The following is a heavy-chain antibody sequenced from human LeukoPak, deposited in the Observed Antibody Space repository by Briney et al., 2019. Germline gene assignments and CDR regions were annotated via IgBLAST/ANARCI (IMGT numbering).Heavy chain of an antibody. CDR1: GDSINSGSYH. CDR2: IYHSGRT. J-gene: IGHJ4*02. V-gene: IGHV4-30-4*08. D-gene: IGHD4-11*01. Sequence: SETLSLTCTVSGDSINSGSYHWNWIRQAPGKGLEWIGYIYHSGRTFYNSSLKNRLLISLDTSKNQFSLQLRSVIASDTAVYYCARDRSNSVFDYWGLGTLVTVSS. CDR3: ARDRSNSVFDY.